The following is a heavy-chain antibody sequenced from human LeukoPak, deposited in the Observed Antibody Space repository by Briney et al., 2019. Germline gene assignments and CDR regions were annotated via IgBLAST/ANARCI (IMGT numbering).Heavy chain of an antibody. V-gene: IGHV4-30-2*01. Sequence: SETLSLTCAVSGGSISSGGYSWSWIRQLPGKGLEWIGYIYHSGSTYYNPSLESRVTISVDRSKNQFSLKLSSVTAADTAVYYCARQRYSSGWRGNYYYGMDVWGQGTTVTVSS. CDR1: GGSISSGGYS. D-gene: IGHD6-19*01. CDR2: IYHSGST. CDR3: ARQRYSSGWRGNYYYGMDV. J-gene: IGHJ6*02.